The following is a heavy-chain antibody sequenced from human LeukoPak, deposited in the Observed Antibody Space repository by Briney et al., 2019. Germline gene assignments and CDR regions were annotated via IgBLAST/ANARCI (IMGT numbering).Heavy chain of an antibody. CDR2: ISAYNGNT. D-gene: IGHD3-3*01. CDR3: ARGGFGVRDAFDI. CDR1: GYTFTSYG. V-gene: IGHV1-18*01. J-gene: IGHJ3*02. Sequence: GASVKVSCKASGYTFTSYGISWVRQAPGQGLEWMGWISAYNGNTNYAQKFQGRVTITRNTSISTAYMELSSLRSEDTAVYYCARGGFGVRDAFDIWGQGTMVTVSS.